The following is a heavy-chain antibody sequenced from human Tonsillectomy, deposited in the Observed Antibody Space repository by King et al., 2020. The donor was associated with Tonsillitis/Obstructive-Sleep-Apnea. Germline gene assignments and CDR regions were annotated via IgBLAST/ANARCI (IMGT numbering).Heavy chain of an antibody. CDR1: GFSLSTSGVG. Sequence: TLKESGPTLVKPTQTLTLTCTFSGFSLSTSGVGVGWIRQPPGKALEWLALIYWDEDKRYSPSLKSRLTITKDTSKNQVVLTMTNMDPVDTATYYCAHFHYYDSSGYYFDYWGQGTLVTVSS. V-gene: IGHV2-5*02. CDR3: AHFHYYDSSGYYFDY. D-gene: IGHD3-22*01. J-gene: IGHJ4*02. CDR2: IYWDEDK.